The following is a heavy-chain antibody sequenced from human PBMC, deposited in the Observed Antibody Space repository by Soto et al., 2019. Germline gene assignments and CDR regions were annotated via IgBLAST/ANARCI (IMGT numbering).Heavy chain of an antibody. D-gene: IGHD3-10*01. J-gene: IGHJ6*02. CDR3: ASAVTWGVAV. Sequence: EVQLVESGGGLVQPGGSLRLSCSASGFTFSLYSMSWVRQAPGKGLEWVSYISRSSTGIDYADSVKGRFTISRDDATNSMHLHMNSLRDGDTAVYYCASAVTWGVAVWGQGTPVSISS. CDR2: ISRSSTGI. CDR1: GFTFSLYS. V-gene: IGHV3-48*02.